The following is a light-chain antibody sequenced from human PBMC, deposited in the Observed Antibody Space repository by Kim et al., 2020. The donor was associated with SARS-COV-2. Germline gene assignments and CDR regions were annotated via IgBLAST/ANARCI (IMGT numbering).Light chain of an antibody. Sequence: QSVLTQPPSVSGSPGQSVTISCTGTASDIGTYNRVSWYQQPPGTAPKLIIYEVNYRPSGVPDRFSGSKSGNTASLTISGLQAEDEADYYCSSQTVTATWVFGGGTQLTVL. CDR2: EVN. V-gene: IGLV2-18*02. J-gene: IGLJ3*02. CDR1: ASDIGTYNR. CDR3: SSQTVTATWV.